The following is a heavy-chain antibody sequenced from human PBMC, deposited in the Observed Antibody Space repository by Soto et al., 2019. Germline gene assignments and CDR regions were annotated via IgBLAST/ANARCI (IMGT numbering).Heavy chain of an antibody. V-gene: IGHV3-30*18. CDR3: ANAVNIYVPGGPPAEV. J-gene: IGHJ6*03. CDR2: ISHDGRNT. CDR1: GFDFNAYG. D-gene: IGHD3-10*01. Sequence: QVQLVESGGGVVQPGRSLRLSCAASGFDFNAYGMHWVRQAPGKGLEWVTVISHDGRNTYYADSAKGRCTSSTDNSKNTLYLQIDTLGLEDTAVDYCANAVNIYVPGGPPAEVWGTGPRVTVSS.